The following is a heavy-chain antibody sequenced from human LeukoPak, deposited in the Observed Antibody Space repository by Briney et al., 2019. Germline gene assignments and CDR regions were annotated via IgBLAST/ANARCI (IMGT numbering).Heavy chain of an antibody. CDR3: AKLREPFDY. J-gene: IGHJ4*02. CDR1: GFTFSSYG. CDR2: ISYDGSNK. V-gene: IGHV3-30*18. Sequence: GRSLRLSCAASGFTFSSYGMHWVRQAPGKGLEWVAVISYDGSNKYYADSVKGRFTISRDNSKNTLYPQMNSLRAEDTAVYYCAKLREPFDYWGQGTLVTVSS. D-gene: IGHD1-14*01.